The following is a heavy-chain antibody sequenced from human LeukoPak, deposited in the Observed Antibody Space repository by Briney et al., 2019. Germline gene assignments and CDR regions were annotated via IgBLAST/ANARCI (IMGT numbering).Heavy chain of an antibody. D-gene: IGHD2-2*02. Sequence: PSQTLSLTCAVSGGSISSDNYSWTWIRRPPGKGLEWIGYIHHTGNMYYDPSLKSRVTISLDKSRNQFSLDLSSVTAADTAVYYCARAPPRWKDVVVVPAAIGAFDIWGQGTGVIVSS. CDR1: GGSISSDNYS. CDR2: IHHTGNM. CDR3: ARAPPRWKDVVVVPAAIGAFDI. J-gene: IGHJ3*02. V-gene: IGHV4-30-2*01.